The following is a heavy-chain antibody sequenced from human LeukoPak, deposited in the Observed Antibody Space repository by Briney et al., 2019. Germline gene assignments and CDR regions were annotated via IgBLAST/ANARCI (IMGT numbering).Heavy chain of an antibody. CDR1: GITLSNYG. CDR3: ARSPIFNNWFDP. J-gene: IGHJ5*02. CDR2: ISGSAGGT. Sequence: GGSLRLSCAVSGITLSNYGMSWVRQAPGKGLEWVAGISGSAGGTYYADSVKGRFTISRDNSKNTLYLQMNSLRAEDTAVYYCARSPIFNNWFDPWGQGTLVTVSS. D-gene: IGHD3-3*01. V-gene: IGHV3-23*01.